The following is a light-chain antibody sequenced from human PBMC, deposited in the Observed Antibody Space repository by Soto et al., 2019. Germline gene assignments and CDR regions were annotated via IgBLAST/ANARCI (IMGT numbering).Light chain of an antibody. J-gene: IGLJ1*01. CDR2: EVT. CDR1: SSDVGGYDH. V-gene: IGLV2-8*01. Sequence: QSALTQPPSASGSPGHSVTIPCTGTSSDVGGYDHVSWYQQHPGKAPKLMIYEVTKRPAGVPDRFSGSKSGNTASLTVSGLQAEDEADYYCSSDAGNYNYVFGTGTKVTVL. CDR3: SSDAGNYNYV.